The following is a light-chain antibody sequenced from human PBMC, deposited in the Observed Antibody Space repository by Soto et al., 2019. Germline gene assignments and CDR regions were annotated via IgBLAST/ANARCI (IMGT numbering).Light chain of an antibody. CDR2: DVS. V-gene: IGLV2-14*01. CDR1: SSDVGGYNY. J-gene: IGLJ1*01. Sequence: QSVLTQPASVSGSPGQSITISCTGTSSDVGGYNYVSWYQQHPGKDPKLMIYDVSNRPSGVSNRFSGSKSGNTASLTISGRQAEDEADYYCSAYTSSGILYVFGTGTKLTVL. CDR3: SAYTSSGILYV.